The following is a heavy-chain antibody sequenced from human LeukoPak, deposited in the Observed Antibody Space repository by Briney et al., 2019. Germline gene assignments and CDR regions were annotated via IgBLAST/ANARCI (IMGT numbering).Heavy chain of an antibody. D-gene: IGHD4-11*01. Sequence: GGSLRLSCAASGFTFSSYSMNWVRQAPGKGLEWVSYISSTSSTIYYADSVKGRFTISRDNAKNSLYLQMNSPRAEDTAVYYCARAHPGDYSDFQFDYWGQGTLVTVSS. CDR1: GFTFSSYS. J-gene: IGHJ4*02. V-gene: IGHV3-48*01. CDR2: ISSTSSTI. CDR3: ARAHPGDYSDFQFDY.